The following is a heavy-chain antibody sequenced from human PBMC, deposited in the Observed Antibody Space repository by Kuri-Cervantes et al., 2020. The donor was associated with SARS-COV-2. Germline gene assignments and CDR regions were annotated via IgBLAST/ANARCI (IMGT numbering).Heavy chain of an antibody. V-gene: IGHV3-74*01. D-gene: IGHD6-13*01. J-gene: IGHJ6*02. CDR2: INPDGSYT. CDR1: GFTFSGHW. Sequence: GESLKISCAASGFTFSGHWIHWVRQAPGKGLVWVSRINPDGSYTNNADSVKGRFSISRDSARNSVYLEMHSLRVEDTAFYYCARGWSAGGLYYYGLDVWGQGTTVTVSS. CDR3: ARGWSAGGLYYYGLDV.